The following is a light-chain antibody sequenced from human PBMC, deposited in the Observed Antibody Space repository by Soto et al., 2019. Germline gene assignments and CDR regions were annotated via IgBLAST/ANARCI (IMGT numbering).Light chain of an antibody. Sequence: QSALTQPASVSGSPGQSITISCTGTSNDVGGYDYVSWYQQLPGTAPKLLIYSNNQRPSGVPDRFSGSKSGTSASLAISGLQSEDEADYYCAAWDDSLNGPVFGGGTKLTVL. V-gene: IGLV1-44*01. J-gene: IGLJ3*02. CDR3: AAWDDSLNGPV. CDR1: SNDVGGYDY. CDR2: SNN.